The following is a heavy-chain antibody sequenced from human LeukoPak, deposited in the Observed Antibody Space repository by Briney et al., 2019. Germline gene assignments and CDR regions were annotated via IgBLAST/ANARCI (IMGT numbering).Heavy chain of an antibody. Sequence: GGSLRLSCAASEFTFSTYSMNWVRQAPGKGLEWVANIKQDGSEKYYVDSVKGRFTISRDNAKNSLYLQMNSLRAEDTAVYYCARVGYSYGSYWGQGTLVTVSS. V-gene: IGHV3-7*01. D-gene: IGHD5-18*01. CDR1: EFTFSTYS. CDR3: ARVGYSYGSY. J-gene: IGHJ4*02. CDR2: IKQDGSEK.